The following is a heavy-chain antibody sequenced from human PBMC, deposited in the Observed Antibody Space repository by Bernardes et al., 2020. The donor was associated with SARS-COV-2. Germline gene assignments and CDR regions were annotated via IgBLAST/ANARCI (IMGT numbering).Heavy chain of an antibody. CDR3: ARDPLGYCSSTSCPYYYYGMDV. Sequence: VGSLSLSCAASGFTFSSYWMSWVRQAPGQGLEWVANIKQDGSEKYYVDSVKGRFTISRDNAKNSLYLQMNSLRAEDTAVYYCARDPLGYCSSTSCPYYYYGMDVWGQGTTVTVSS. V-gene: IGHV3-7*01. J-gene: IGHJ6*02. CDR2: IKQDGSEK. D-gene: IGHD2-2*01. CDR1: GFTFSSYW.